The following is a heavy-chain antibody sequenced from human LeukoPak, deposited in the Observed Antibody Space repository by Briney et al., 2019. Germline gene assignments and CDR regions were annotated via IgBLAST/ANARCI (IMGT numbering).Heavy chain of an antibody. J-gene: IGHJ4*02. V-gene: IGHV4-34*01. CDR3: ARGPVVVEPGVYYFDH. D-gene: IGHD2-15*01. Sequence: PSETLSLTCAVYGGSFSGYYWSWIRQPPGKGLEWIGEINHSGSTNYNPSLKSRVTISVDTSKNQFSLKLSSVTAADTAVYYCARGPVVVEPGVYYFDHWGQGTLVTVSS. CDR1: GGSFSGYY. CDR2: INHSGST.